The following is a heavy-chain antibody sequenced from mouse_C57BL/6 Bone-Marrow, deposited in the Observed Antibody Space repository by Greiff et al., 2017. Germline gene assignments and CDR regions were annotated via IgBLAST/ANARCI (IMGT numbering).Heavy chain of an antibody. CDR2: IDPSDSET. J-gene: IGHJ2*01. V-gene: IGHV1-52*01. D-gene: IGHD1-1*01. Sequence: QVQLQQPGAELVRPGSSVKLSCKASGYTFTSYWMHWVKQRPIQGLEWIGNIDPSDSETHYNQKFKDKATLTVDKSSSTAYMQLSSLTSEDSAVYYCASSNYYGSSYEVGYWGQGTTLTVSS. CDR3: ASSNYYGSSYEVGY. CDR1: GYTFTSYW.